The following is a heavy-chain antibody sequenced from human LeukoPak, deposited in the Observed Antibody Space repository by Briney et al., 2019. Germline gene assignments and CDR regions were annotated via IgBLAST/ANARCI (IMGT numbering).Heavy chain of an antibody. CDR3: ARDASSWFFDY. V-gene: IGHV4-59*01. Sequence: SETLSLTCTVSGGSISSYYWSWIRQPPGKGLEWIGYIYYSGSTNCNPSLKSRVTISVDTSKNQFSLKLSSVTAADTAVYCCARDASSWFFDYWGQGTLVTVSS. D-gene: IGHD6-13*01. CDR1: GGSISSYY. CDR2: IYYSGST. J-gene: IGHJ4*02.